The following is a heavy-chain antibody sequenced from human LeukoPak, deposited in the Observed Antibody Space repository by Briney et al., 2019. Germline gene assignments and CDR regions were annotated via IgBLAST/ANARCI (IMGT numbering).Heavy chain of an antibody. D-gene: IGHD3-22*01. CDR1: GFTLSSYW. CDR2: IKQDGSEK. J-gene: IGHJ3*02. V-gene: IGHV3-7*01. Sequence: GGSLRLSCAASGFTLSSYWMTWVRQAPGKGLEWVAYIKQDGSEKYYMDSVKGRFTISRDNAKNSLYLQMNSLRAEDTAVYFCAGHYDSSGYRVDVFDIWGQGTMVTVSS. CDR3: AGHYDSSGYRVDVFDI.